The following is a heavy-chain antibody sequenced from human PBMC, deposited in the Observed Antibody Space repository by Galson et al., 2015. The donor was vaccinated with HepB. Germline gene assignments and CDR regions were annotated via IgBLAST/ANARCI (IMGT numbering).Heavy chain of an antibody. CDR1: GFTFSGYG. J-gene: IGHJ3*02. CDR2: ISYDASTK. V-gene: IGHV3-30*18. CDR3: AKDNNWNSNDALGI. Sequence: SLRLSCAASGFTFSGYGMHWVRQAPGKGLEWVAIISYDASTKYYSDSVKGRFTISRDNSKNTLYLQMNSLRAEDTAVYYCAKDNNWNSNDALGIWGQGTMVTVSS. D-gene: IGHD1-20*01.